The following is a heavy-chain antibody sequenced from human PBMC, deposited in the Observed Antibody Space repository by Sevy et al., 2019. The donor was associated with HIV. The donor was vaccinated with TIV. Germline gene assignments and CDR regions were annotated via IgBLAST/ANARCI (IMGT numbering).Heavy chain of an antibody. V-gene: IGHV1-2*02. CDR2: IKPKSGGT. J-gene: IGHJ6*02. CDR1: GYTFSGYY. D-gene: IGHD6-19*01. CDR3: ASLPGIAVAGSYYYYTMDV. Sequence: ASVKVSCKASGYTFSGYYMHWVRQAPGQGLEWMGWIKPKSGGTNYAQKFRARVTVTRDTSISTAYMELSRLRSDDTAVYYCASLPGIAVAGSYYYYTMDVWGQGTTVTVSS.